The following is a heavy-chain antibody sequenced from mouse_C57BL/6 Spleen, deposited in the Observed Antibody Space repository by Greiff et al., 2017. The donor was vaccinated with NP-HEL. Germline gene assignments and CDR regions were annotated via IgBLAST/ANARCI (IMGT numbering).Heavy chain of an antibody. D-gene: IGHD2-5*01. Sequence: EVKLVESGAELVKPGASVKLSCTASGFNIKDYYMHWVKQRTEQGLEWIGRIDPEDGETKYAPKFQGKATITADTSSNTAYLQLSSLTSEDTAVYYSAYYSKGDYFDYWGQGTTLTVSS. V-gene: IGHV14-2*01. CDR2: IDPEDGET. CDR3: AYYSKGDYFDY. J-gene: IGHJ2*01. CDR1: GFNIKDYY.